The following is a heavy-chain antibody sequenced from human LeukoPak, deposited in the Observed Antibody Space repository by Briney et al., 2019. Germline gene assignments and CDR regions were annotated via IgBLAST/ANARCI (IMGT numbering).Heavy chain of an antibody. V-gene: IGHV5-10-1*01. J-gene: IGHJ5*02. D-gene: IGHD3-22*01. CDR1: GYSFSTYW. Sequence: GESLKISCEGSGYSFSTYWIGWVRQMPGKGLEWMGRIDPGDSQTNYSPSFQGHVTISADKSISTAYLQWSSLKASDTAMYYCARHSSVLNSFDPWGQGTLVTVSS. CDR2: IDPGDSQT. CDR3: ARHSSVLNSFDP.